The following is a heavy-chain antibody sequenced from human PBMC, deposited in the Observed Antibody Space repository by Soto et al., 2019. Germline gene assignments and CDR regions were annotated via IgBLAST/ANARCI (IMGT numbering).Heavy chain of an antibody. Sequence: TLSLACTISGGAISRYYWSWLRQPPGNGLEWIGSIYYSGSTNYNPSLKSRVTISVDTSKNQFSLKLSSVTAADTAVYYCARDQGDGYNNPWPASSRSRRYYYYYGMDVWGQGTTVTVSS. CDR3: ARDQGDGYNNPWPASSRSRRYYYYYGMDV. V-gene: IGHV4-59*01. CDR1: GGAISRYY. J-gene: IGHJ6*02. D-gene: IGHD4-4*01. CDR2: IYYSGST.